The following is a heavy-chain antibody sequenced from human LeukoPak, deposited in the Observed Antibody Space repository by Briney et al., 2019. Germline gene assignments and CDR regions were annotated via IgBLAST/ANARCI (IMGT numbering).Heavy chain of an antibody. CDR1: GFTFNRFY. V-gene: IGHV3-64*04. Sequence: PGGSLRLSCSASGFTFNRFYLHWVRQAPGKGLEFVSHISSNGATTYYADSVKGRFTISRDNSKNTLYLQMNSLRAEDAAVYYCAKGSAAARPYYFDYWGQGTLVTVSS. J-gene: IGHJ4*02. D-gene: IGHD6-6*01. CDR2: ISSNGATT. CDR3: AKGSAAARPYYFDY.